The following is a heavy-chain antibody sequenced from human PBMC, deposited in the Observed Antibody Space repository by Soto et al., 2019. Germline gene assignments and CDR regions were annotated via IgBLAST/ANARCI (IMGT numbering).Heavy chain of an antibody. Sequence: LRLSCAASGFTFSRYNMNWVRQAPGKGLEWVSYISGSSATIYYAASVKGRFTISRDNAKNSLYLQMNSLRDEDTAVYYRAGGVRGGTDSFDYWGQGTLVTVSS. CDR3: AGGVRGGTDSFDY. J-gene: IGHJ4*02. V-gene: IGHV3-48*02. CDR2: ISGSSATI. D-gene: IGHD3-16*01. CDR1: GFTFSRYN.